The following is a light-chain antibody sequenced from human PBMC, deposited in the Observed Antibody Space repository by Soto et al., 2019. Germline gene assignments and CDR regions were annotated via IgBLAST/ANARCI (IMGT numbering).Light chain of an antibody. CDR3: QSYDSILSGSVV. V-gene: IGLV1-40*01. Sequence: QSVLTQPPSVSGAPGQRVTISCTGSSSNIGAGYDVHWYQQLPGTAPKLLIYGNSNRPSGVPDRFSGSKSGTSASLAITGLQAEDEADYYCQSYDSILSGSVVFGGGTKGTVL. CDR1: SSNIGAGYD. CDR2: GNS. J-gene: IGLJ2*01.